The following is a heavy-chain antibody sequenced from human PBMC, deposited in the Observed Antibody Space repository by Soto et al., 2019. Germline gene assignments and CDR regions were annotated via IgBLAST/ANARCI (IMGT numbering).Heavy chain of an antibody. V-gene: IGHV3-33*01. J-gene: IGHJ4*02. CDR1: GFTFSSYG. CDR3: ARDPALTHTWGYFDY. CDR2: IWYDGSNK. D-gene: IGHD3-16*01. Sequence: QVQLVESGGGVVQPGRSLRLSCAASGFTFSSYGMHWVRQAPGKGLEWVAVIWYDGSNKYYADSVKGRFTISRDNSKNTLYLQMNSLRAEDTAVYYCARDPALTHTWGYFDYWGQGTLVTVSS.